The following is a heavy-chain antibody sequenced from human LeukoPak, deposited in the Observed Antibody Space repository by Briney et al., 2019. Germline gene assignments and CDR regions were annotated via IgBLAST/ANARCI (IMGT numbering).Heavy chain of an antibody. CDR1: GFNFGSYS. J-gene: IGHJ3*02. Sequence: PGGSLRLSCAASGFNFGSYSMTWVRQAPGKGLEWVSVMSADSATTFYADSVKGRFTISRDNDKNTVFLQMSSLRAEDTALYYCAATYGSGSRGDAFDIWGQGTMVTVSS. CDR3: AATYGSGSRGDAFDI. D-gene: IGHD3-10*01. V-gene: IGHV3-23*01. CDR2: MSADSATT.